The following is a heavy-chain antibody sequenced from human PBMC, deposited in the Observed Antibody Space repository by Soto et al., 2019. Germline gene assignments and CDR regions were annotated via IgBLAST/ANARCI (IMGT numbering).Heavy chain of an antibody. CDR3: ARLGAVDYGMDV. V-gene: IGHV5-51*01. CDR2: IYPGDSDT. Sequence: GEALKISCKGSGYSFTTYWIAWVRQMPGKGLEWMGIIYPGDSDTRYSPSFQGQVTISADKSISTAYLRCSSLKASDTTMYYCARLGAVDYGMDVWGQGTTVTVSS. D-gene: IGHD1-26*01. CDR1: GYSFTTYW. J-gene: IGHJ6*02.